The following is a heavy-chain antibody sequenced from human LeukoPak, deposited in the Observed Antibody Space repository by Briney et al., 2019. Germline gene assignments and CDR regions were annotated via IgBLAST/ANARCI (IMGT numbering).Heavy chain of an antibody. D-gene: IGHD3-10*01. J-gene: IGHJ1*01. V-gene: IGHV4-59*12. CDR3: ARGITMVRGVLAEYFQH. Sequence: PSETLSLTCTVSGGSISSYYWSWIRQPPGKGLEWIGYIYYTGSTNYNPSLKSRVTISVDMSKNQFSLKLSSVTAADTAVYYCARGITMVRGVLAEYFQHWGQGTLVTVSS. CDR1: GGSISSYY. CDR2: IYYTGST.